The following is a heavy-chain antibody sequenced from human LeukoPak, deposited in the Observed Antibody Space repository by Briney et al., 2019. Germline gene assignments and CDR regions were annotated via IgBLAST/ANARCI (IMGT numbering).Heavy chain of an antibody. CDR3: ARPMVRGVSYVMDV. Sequence: SETLSLTCIVSGGSISSSTSYWGWIRQPPGKGLEWIGTLYYSGSTGYNPSLKSRVTISVDTSKNQFSLKLSSVTAADTAVYYCARPMVRGVSYVMDVWGKGTTVTVSS. J-gene: IGHJ6*03. D-gene: IGHD3-10*01. V-gene: IGHV4-39*07. CDR2: LYYSGST. CDR1: GGSISSSTSY.